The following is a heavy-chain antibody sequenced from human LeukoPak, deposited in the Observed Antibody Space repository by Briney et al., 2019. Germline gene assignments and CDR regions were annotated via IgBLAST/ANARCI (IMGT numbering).Heavy chain of an antibody. D-gene: IGHD1-26*01. CDR2: IRSKTYGGTT. CDR3: TKVEWELPRK. J-gene: IGHJ4*02. Sequence: GRSLRLSCRTSGFTFGDYAMSWVRQAPGKGLEWVGFIRSKTYGGTTEYDASVKGRFTISRGDSKSTAYLQMNSLKTEDTGVYYCTKVEWELPRKWGQGTQVTVST. V-gene: IGHV3-49*04. CDR1: GFTFGDYA.